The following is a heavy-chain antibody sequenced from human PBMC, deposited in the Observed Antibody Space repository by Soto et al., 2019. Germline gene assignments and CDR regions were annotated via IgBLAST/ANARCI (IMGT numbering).Heavy chain of an antibody. CDR1: GGSISSGGYY. Sequence: SETLCLTCTVSGGSISSGGYYWSWIRQHPGKGLEWIGYIYYSGSTYYNPSLKSRVTISVDTSKNQFSLKLSSVTAADTAVYYCARVYRYQFDYWGQGTLVTVSS. CDR3: ARVYRYQFDY. D-gene: IGHD2-2*01. J-gene: IGHJ4*02. CDR2: IYYSGST. V-gene: IGHV4-31*03.